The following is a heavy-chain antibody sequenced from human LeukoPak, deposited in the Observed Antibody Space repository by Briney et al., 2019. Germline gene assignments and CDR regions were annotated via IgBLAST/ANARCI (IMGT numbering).Heavy chain of an antibody. CDR3: ARSRPSGFIDYWDY. V-gene: IGHV1-69*06. Sequence: SVKVSCKASEGTFNSYAISWVRQAPGQGLEWMGRIIPIFGTANYAQKFLGRVTITADKSTSTVYMELSSLRSGDTAVYYCARSRPSGFIDYWDYWGQGTLVTVSS. CDR2: IIPIFGTA. CDR1: EGTFNSYA. J-gene: IGHJ4*02. D-gene: IGHD4/OR15-4a*01.